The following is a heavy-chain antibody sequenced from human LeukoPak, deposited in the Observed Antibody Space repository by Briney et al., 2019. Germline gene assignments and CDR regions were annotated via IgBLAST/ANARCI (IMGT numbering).Heavy chain of an antibody. CDR3: ASSGDILTGTYRGIDY. V-gene: IGHV4-38-2*01. CDR2: IYHSGST. CDR1: GYFISSGYY. D-gene: IGHD3-9*01. Sequence: SETLSLTCAVYGYFISSGYYWGWIRQPPGKGLEWIGSIYHSGSTYYNPSLKSRVTISVDTSKNQFSLKLNSVTAADTAVYYCASSGDILTGTYRGIDYWGQGTLVTVSS. J-gene: IGHJ4*02.